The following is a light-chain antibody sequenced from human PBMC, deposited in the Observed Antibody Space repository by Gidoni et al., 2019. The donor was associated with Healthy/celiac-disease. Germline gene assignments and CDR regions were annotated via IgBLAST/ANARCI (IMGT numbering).Light chain of an antibody. CDR1: HSDNSNY. CDR2: GAS. V-gene: IGKV3-20*01. J-gene: IGKJ1*01. CDR3: QQYGSSAWT. Sequence: VLTPSPAPLSLSPGERATLSCRARHSDNSNYLSWYQQKPGQAPKLLIYGASSRATGIPDRFSGSGSGTDFTLTISRLEPEDFAVYYCQQYGSSAWTFGQGTKVEIK.